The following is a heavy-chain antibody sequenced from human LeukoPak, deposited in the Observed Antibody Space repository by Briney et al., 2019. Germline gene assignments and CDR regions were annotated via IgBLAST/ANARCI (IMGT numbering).Heavy chain of an antibody. Sequence: PSETLSLTCTVSGGSISTYYWGWIRQPPGKGLEWIAYMDYSGSTNYNPSLKSRVTISMDTSKNQFSLRLTSVTPADTAVYYCARGIDYYESGKYYRFDCWGQGALVTVSS. CDR2: MDYSGST. V-gene: IGHV4-59*01. CDR1: GGSISTYY. J-gene: IGHJ4*02. CDR3: ARGIDYYESGKYYRFDC. D-gene: IGHD3-10*01.